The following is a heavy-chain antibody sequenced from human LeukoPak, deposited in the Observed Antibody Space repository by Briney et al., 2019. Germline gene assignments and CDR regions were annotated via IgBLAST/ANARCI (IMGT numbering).Heavy chain of an antibody. V-gene: IGHV3-7*01. CDR1: GFTFSSVW. CDR3: AKGFGTDH. J-gene: IGHJ5*02. D-gene: IGHD3-3*01. Sequence: GGSLRLSCAASGFTFSSVWMTWVRQVPGKGLEWVANIKQNGSEKYYMDSVKGRFTISRDDAKNPLYLQMNSLRVEDTAIYYCAKGFGTDHWGQGTLVTVSS. CDR2: IKQNGSEK.